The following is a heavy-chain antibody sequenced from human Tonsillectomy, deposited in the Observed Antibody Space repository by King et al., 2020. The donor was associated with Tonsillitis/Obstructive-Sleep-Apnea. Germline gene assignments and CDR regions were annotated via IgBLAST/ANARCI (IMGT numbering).Heavy chain of an antibody. Sequence: VQLVESGAEVKKPGASVKVSCKASGYTFTSYGISWVRQAPGQGLEWMGWISAYNGITNYAQKLQGRVTMTTDTSTSTAYMELRSLRSDDTAVYYCARVKVVASYYYYSMDVWGQGTTVTVSS. CDR1: GYTFTSYG. CDR2: ISAYNGIT. D-gene: IGHD2-15*01. J-gene: IGHJ6*02. CDR3: ARVKVVASYYYYSMDV. V-gene: IGHV1-18*01.